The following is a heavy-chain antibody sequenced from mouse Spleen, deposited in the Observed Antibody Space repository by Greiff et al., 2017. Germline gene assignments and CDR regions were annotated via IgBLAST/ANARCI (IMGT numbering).Heavy chain of an antibody. J-gene: IGHJ2*01. D-gene: IGHD3-3*01. Sequence: QVQLQQSGPELVKPGASVKLSCKASGYTFTSYEINWVKQRPGQGLEWIGWIYPGDGSTKYNEKLKGKATMTVDTSSSTAYMELRSLTSEDSPVYFCARGGHFDYWGQGTTLTVSS. CDR1: GYTFTSYE. V-gene: IGHV1-85*01. CDR3: ARGGHFDY. CDR2: IYPGDGST.